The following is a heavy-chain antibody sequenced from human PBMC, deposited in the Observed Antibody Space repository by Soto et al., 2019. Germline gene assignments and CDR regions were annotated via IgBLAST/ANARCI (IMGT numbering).Heavy chain of an antibody. D-gene: IGHD6-19*01. J-gene: IGHJ4*02. CDR3: AREASAVISLDY. CDR1: GYTFTAYS. CDR2: FNPNSGDT. V-gene: IGHV1-2*02. Sequence: ASVKVSCKASGYTFTAYSMHWVRQAPGQGLEWVGWFNPNSGDTIYAQKFQGRVTLTRDTSISTAYMELYSLTSDDTAVYYCAREASAVISLDYWGQGTLVTVSS.